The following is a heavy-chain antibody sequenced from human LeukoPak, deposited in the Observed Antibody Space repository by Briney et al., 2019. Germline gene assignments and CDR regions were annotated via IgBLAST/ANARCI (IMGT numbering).Heavy chain of an antibody. CDR3: ARGGVYSSGWYSGDHFDY. CDR2: IRYDGSNK. CDR1: GFTFSSYG. Sequence: PGGSLRLSCAASGFTFSSYGMHWVRQAPGKGLEWVAFIRYDGSNKYYADSVKGRFTISRDSSKNTLYLRMNSLRSEDTAVYYCARGGVYSSGWYSGDHFDYWGQGTLVTVSS. J-gene: IGHJ4*02. D-gene: IGHD6-19*01. V-gene: IGHV3-30*02.